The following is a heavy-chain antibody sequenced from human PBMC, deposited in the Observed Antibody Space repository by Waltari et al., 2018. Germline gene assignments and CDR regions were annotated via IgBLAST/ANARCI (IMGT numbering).Heavy chain of an antibody. CDR1: GYTFTSYG. CDR2: ISAYNGNT. CDR3: ARAPERHYYGSGSYYKGVYYFDY. D-gene: IGHD3-10*01. V-gene: IGHV1-18*01. Sequence: QVQLVQSGAEVKKPGASVKVSCKASGYTFTSYGISWVRQAPGQGLEWMGWISAYNGNTNYAQKLQGRVTMTTDTSTSTAYMELRSLRSDDTAVYYCARAPERHYYGSGSYYKGVYYFDYWGQGTLVTVSS. J-gene: IGHJ4*02.